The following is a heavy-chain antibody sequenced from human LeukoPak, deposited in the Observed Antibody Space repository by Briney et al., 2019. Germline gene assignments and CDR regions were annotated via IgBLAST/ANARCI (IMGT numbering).Heavy chain of an antibody. CDR2: LSWNSEVI. CDR3: ATEGYYSGMDV. Sequence: GGSLRLSCAASGFTFSSYWMHWVRQAPGKGLEWVAGLSWNSEVIVYADSVKGRFTVSRDNAKGSLFLQMNSLRAEDAALYYCATEGYYSGMDVWGPGTSVTVSS. V-gene: IGHV3-20*04. J-gene: IGHJ6*02. CDR1: GFTFSSYW.